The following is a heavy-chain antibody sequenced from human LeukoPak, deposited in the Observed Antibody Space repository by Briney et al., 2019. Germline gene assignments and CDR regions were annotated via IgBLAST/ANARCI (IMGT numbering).Heavy chain of an antibody. CDR3: ARGYLAIFGVVISFDP. D-gene: IGHD3-3*01. CDR1: GYTFTSYD. J-gene: IGHJ5*02. V-gene: IGHV1-8*01. CDR2: MNPNSGNT. Sequence: EASVKVSCKASGYTFTSYDINWVRQATGQGLEWMGWMNPNSGNTGHAQKFQGRVTMTRNTSISTAYMELSSLRSEDTAVYYCARGYLAIFGVVISFDPWGQGTLVTVSS.